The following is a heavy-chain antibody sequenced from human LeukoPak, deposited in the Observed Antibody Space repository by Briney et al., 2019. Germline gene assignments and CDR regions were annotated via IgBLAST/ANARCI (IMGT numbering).Heavy chain of an antibody. CDR1: GFTFSSYW. J-gene: IGHJ4*02. CDR2: INSDGSST. CDR3: AKMEDSSGSNDY. Sequence: PGGSLRLSCAASGFTFSSYWMHWVRQAPGKGLVWVSRINSDGSSTSYADSVKGRFTISRDNSKNTLYLQMNSLRAEDTAVYYCAKMEDSSGSNDYWGQGTLVTVSS. V-gene: IGHV3-74*01. D-gene: IGHD3-22*01.